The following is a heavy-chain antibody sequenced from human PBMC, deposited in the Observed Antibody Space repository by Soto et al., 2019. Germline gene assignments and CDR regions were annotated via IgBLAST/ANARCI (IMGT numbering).Heavy chain of an antibody. V-gene: IGHV1-18*01. CDR2: ISAYNGNT. Sequence: GASVKVSCKASGYTFTSYGISWVRQAPGQGLEWMGWISAYNGNTNYAQKLQGRVTMTTDTSTSTAYMELRSLRSDDTAEYYCERYVDVYIVAMTVFIYYYYYGMGVWGQGTTVTVSS. D-gene: IGHD5-12*01. CDR3: ERYVDVYIVAMTVFIYYYYYGMGV. CDR1: GYTFTSYG. J-gene: IGHJ6*02.